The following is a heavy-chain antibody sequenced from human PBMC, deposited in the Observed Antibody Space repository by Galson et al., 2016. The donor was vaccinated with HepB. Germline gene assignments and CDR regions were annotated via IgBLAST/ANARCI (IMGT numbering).Heavy chain of an antibody. V-gene: IGHV4-59*01. J-gene: IGHJ3*02. CDR1: GFTFSDYY. D-gene: IGHD6-13*01. CDR3: ARARSRWYPDAFDI. Sequence: LRLSCAASGFTFSDYYMDWVRQTPGKGLEWIGYIFYSGSTNYNPYLKSRVTISVDTSKNQFSLKLSSVTAADTAFYYCARARSRWYPDAFDIWGQGTVVTVSS. CDR2: IFYSGST.